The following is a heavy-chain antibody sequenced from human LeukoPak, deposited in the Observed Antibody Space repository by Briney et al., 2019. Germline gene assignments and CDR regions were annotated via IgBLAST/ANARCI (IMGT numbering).Heavy chain of an antibody. D-gene: IGHD4-23*01. CDR3: ARGGGAQFDP. Sequence: SETLSLTCAVYGGSFSGYYWSWIRQPPGKGLEWIGEINHSGSTNYNPSLESRVTISVDTSKNQFSLKLSSVTAADTAVYYCARGGGAQFDPWGQGTLVTVSS. J-gene: IGHJ5*02. CDR1: GGSFSGYY. CDR2: INHSGST. V-gene: IGHV4-34*01.